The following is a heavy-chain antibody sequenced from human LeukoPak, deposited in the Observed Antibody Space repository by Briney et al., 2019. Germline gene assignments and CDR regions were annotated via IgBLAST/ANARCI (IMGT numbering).Heavy chain of an antibody. CDR1: GFTVSSNY. Sequence: PGGPLRLSCAASGFTVSSNYMSWVRQAPGKGLEWVSLIYSGGSTDYADSVKGRFTISRDNSKNTLYLQMNSLRAEDTAVYYCARDQLAYFDYWGQGTLVTVSS. V-gene: IGHV3-66*01. CDR3: ARDQLAYFDY. J-gene: IGHJ4*02. CDR2: IYSGGST.